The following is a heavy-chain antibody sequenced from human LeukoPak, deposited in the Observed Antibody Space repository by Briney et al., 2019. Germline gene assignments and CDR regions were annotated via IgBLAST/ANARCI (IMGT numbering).Heavy chain of an antibody. CDR1: GGSISSYY. Sequence: KPSETLSLTCTVSGGSISSYYWSWIRQPPGKGLEWIGYIYYSGSTNYNPSLKSRVTISVDTSKNQFSLKLSSVTAADTAVYYCARGDEWIRGLDRFFDYWGQGTLVTVSS. CDR3: ARGDEWIRGLDRFFDY. V-gene: IGHV4-59*01. D-gene: IGHD5-12*01. J-gene: IGHJ4*02. CDR2: IYYSGST.